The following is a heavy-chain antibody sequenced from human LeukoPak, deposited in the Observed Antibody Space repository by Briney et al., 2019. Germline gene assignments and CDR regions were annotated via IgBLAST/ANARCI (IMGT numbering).Heavy chain of an antibody. Sequence: GGSLRLSCAASGFTFSSYAMSWVRQAPGKGLEWVSAISGSGGSTYYADSVKGRFTISRDNSKNTLYLQMNSLRAEDTAVYYCAKDRLDSSGYYKAGYWGQGTLVTVSS. CDR2: ISGSGGST. CDR3: AKDRLDSSGYYKAGY. D-gene: IGHD3-22*01. J-gene: IGHJ4*02. V-gene: IGHV3-23*01. CDR1: GFTFSSYA.